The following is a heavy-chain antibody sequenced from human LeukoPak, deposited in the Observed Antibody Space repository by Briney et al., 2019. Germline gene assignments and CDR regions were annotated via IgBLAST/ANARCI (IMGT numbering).Heavy chain of an antibody. Sequence: ASVKVSCKASGYTFTSYDINWVRQATGQGLEWMGWMNPNSGNTGYAQKFQGRVTMTRNTSISTAYMELSSLRSKDTAVYYCARGTGYCSSTSCYPSGHYYGMDVWGQGTTVTVSS. D-gene: IGHD2-2*01. V-gene: IGHV1-8*01. CDR2: MNPNSGNT. CDR3: ARGTGYCSSTSCYPSGHYYGMDV. CDR1: GYTFTSYD. J-gene: IGHJ6*02.